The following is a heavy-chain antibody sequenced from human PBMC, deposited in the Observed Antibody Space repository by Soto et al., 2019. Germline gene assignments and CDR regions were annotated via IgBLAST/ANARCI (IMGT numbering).Heavy chain of an antibody. CDR1: GGSISSSSYY. V-gene: IGHV4-39*01. D-gene: IGHD3-16*02. J-gene: IGHJ6*02. CDR3: ARRYRHPDGFDYYGMDV. Sequence: SETLSLTCTVSGGSISSSSYYWGWIRQPPGKGLEWIGSIYYSGSTYYNPSLKSRVTISVDTSKNQFSLKLSSVTAADTAVYYCARRYRHPDGFDYYGMDVWDQGTTVTVSS. CDR2: IYYSGST.